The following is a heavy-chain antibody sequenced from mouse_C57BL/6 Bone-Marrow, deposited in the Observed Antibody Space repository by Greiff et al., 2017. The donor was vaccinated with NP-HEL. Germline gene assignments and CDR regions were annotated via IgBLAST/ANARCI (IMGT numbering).Heavy chain of an antibody. CDR2: INYDGSSP. CDR1: GFTFSDYY. CDR3: AREGGLRRRTYAMDY. Sequence: EVKLVESEGGLVQPGSSMKLSCTTSGFTFSDYYMAWVRQVPEKGLDWVANINYDGSSPYYLDSLKSRFIISRDNATNILYLQMSSLKSEDTATYYCAREGGLRRRTYAMDYWGQGTAVTGSS. V-gene: IGHV5-16*01. D-gene: IGHD2-4*01. J-gene: IGHJ4*01.